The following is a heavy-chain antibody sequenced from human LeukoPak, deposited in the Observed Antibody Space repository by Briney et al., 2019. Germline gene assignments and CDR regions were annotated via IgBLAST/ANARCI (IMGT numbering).Heavy chain of an antibody. J-gene: IGHJ4*02. Sequence: SETLSLTRAVSGGSISSYYWSWIRQPPGKGLEWIGYIYYSGSTNYNPSLKSRVTISVDTSKNQFSLKLSSVTAADTAVYYCASVDQNGDYFDYWGQGTLVTVSS. CDR2: IYYSGST. V-gene: IGHV4-59*01. CDR1: GGSISSYY. D-gene: IGHD1-1*01. CDR3: ASVDQNGDYFDY.